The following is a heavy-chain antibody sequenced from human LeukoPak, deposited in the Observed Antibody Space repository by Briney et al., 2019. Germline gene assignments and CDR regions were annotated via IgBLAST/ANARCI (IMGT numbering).Heavy chain of an antibody. CDR2: IYADGTT. V-gene: IGHV3-66*01. CDR1: GFTVSSHY. J-gene: IGHJ4*02. Sequence: GGSLRLSCAASGFTVSSHYMSWVRQAPGEGLEWVSIIYADGTTYYGDSVKGRFTISRDNSKNTLYLQMNSLRAEDTAVYYCARRFDYWGQGTLVTVSS. CDR3: ARRFDY.